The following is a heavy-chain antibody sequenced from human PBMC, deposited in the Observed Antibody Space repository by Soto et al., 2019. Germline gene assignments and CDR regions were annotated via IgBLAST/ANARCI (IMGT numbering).Heavy chain of an antibody. CDR3: ARDRVYFDY. J-gene: IGHJ4*02. CDR2: ISGSGGST. Sequence: EVQLLESGGGMVQPGGSLRLSCAASGFTFSSYAMSWVRQAPGKGLEWVSGISGSGGSTYYADSVKGRFTISRDNSKNTLDLQMNSLRAEDTAVYYCARDRVYFDYWGQGTLVTVSS. CDR1: GFTFSSYA. V-gene: IGHV3-23*01.